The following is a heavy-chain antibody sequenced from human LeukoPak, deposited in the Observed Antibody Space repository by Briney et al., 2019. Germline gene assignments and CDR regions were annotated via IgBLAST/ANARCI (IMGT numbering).Heavy chain of an antibody. CDR2: ISSSGSTI. Sequence: GGSLRLSCAASGFTFSDYYMSWIRQAPGKGLEWVSYISSSGSTIYYADSVKGRFTISRDNAKNSPYLQMNSLRAEDTAVYYCARVEVVIATDLDVWGKGTTVTVSS. CDR3: ARVEVVIATDLDV. D-gene: IGHD2-21*01. CDR1: GFTFSDYY. V-gene: IGHV3-11*04. J-gene: IGHJ6*04.